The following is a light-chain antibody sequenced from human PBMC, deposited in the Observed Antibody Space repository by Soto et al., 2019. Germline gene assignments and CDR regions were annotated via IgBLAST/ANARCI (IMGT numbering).Light chain of an antibody. J-gene: IGLJ1*01. Sequence: QSSLTQARAVSGSPGQSVTISCTGTSLDVGGYNYVSWYQQHPGKAPKLMIYDVSERPSGVPDRFSGSKSGNTASLTISGLQAEDEADYYCCSYAGSYTLYVFGTGTKVTVL. CDR1: SLDVGGYNY. V-gene: IGLV2-11*01. CDR2: DVS. CDR3: CSYAGSYTLYV.